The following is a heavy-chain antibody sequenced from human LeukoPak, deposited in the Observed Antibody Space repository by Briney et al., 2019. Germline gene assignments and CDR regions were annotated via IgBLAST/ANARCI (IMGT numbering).Heavy chain of an antibody. CDR1: GFAFSSYA. CDR3: AKDGGVDYGSGSYIYWYFDL. Sequence: PGGSLRLSCAASGFAFSSYAMSWVRQAPGKGLEWVSAISGSGGSTYYADSVKGRFTISRDNSKNTLYLQMNSLRAEDTAVYYCAKDGGVDYGSGSYIYWYFDLWGRGTLVTVSS. J-gene: IGHJ2*01. D-gene: IGHD3-10*01. CDR2: ISGSGGST. V-gene: IGHV3-23*01.